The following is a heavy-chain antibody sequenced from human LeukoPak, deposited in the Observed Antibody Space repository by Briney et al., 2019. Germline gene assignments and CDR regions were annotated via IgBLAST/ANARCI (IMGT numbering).Heavy chain of an antibody. CDR2: INHSGST. D-gene: IGHD6-19*01. CDR1: GGSFSGYY. CDR3: ARGAKVNGWYSDY. J-gene: IGHJ4*02. V-gene: IGHV4-34*01. Sequence: PSETLSLTCAVYGGSFSGYYWSWIRQPPGKGLEWIGEINHSGSTNYNPSLKGRVTISVDTSKNQFSLKLSSVTAADTAVYYCARGAKVNGWYSDYWGQGTLVTVSS.